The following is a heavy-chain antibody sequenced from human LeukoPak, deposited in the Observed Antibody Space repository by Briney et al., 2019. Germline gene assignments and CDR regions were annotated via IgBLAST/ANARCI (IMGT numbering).Heavy chain of an antibody. V-gene: IGHV4-30-4*08. J-gene: IGHJ5*02. CDR3: ARVEYNWNGFDP. D-gene: IGHD1-20*01. CDR1: GGSISSGDYY. CDR2: IYYSGST. Sequence: SETLSLTCTVSGGSISSGDYYWSWIRQPPGKGLEWIGYIYYSGSTYYNPSLKSRVTISVDTSKNQFSLKLSSVTAADTAVYYCARVEYNWNGFDPWGQGTLVTVSS.